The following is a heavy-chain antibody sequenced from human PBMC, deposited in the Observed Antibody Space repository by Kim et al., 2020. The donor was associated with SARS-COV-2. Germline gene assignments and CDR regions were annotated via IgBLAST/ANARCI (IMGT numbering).Heavy chain of an antibody. CDR3: AAEKYGSSWYHPFDF. D-gene: IGHD6-13*01. CDR2: IYYSGTT. CDR1: GAPISSADYY. V-gene: IGHV4-31*11. J-gene: IGHJ4*02. Sequence: SETLSLTCAVSGAPISSADYYWSWIRQFPGKGLEWIGNIYYSGTTNSNPSLKSRLTISLDTSKNQFSLKLNSVAAADTAVYYCAAEKYGSSWYHPFDFWGQGTXVTVS.